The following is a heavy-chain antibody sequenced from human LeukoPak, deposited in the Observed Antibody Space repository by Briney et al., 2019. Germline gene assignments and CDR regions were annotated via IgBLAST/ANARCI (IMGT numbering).Heavy chain of an antibody. CDR1: GFIFRSYG. D-gene: IGHD3-10*01. V-gene: IGHV3-23*01. Sequence: GGTLRLSCAASGFIFRSYGMSWVRQAPGKGLEWVSGISGSGGSIYYADSVKGRFTISRDNSKNTLYLQMNSLRAEDTAVYYCAKDGAYGSGSYYQYYFDYWGQGTLVTVSS. CDR2: ISGSGGSI. CDR3: AKDGAYGSGSYYQYYFDY. J-gene: IGHJ4*02.